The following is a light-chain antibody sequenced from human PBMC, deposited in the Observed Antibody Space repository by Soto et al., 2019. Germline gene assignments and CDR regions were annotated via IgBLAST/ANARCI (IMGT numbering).Light chain of an antibody. J-gene: IGLJ2*01. CDR2: RNN. Sequence: QSVLTQPPSASGTPGQRVSISCSGSNSNIGSKYVYWYQQLPGTAPKLLMYRNNQRPSGVPDRFSGSKSGTSPSLAISGVRSEDEADYYCAAWDNNLGGPAFGGGTKLTVL. CDR1: NSNIGSKY. CDR3: AAWDNNLGGPA. V-gene: IGLV1-47*01.